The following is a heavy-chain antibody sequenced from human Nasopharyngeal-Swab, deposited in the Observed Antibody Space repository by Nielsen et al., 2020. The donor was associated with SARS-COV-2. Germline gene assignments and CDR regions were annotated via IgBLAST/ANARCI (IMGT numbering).Heavy chain of an antibody. V-gene: IGHV4-31*03. D-gene: IGHD1-26*01. CDR3: ARGDIVGATNVWFDP. CDR2: VISSGST. Sequence: SETLSLTCTVSGGSISSGGYYWSWNRQHPGKGLEWIGYVISSGSTYYSPSLKSRLSISVDTSNNQFSLRLSSVTAADTGVYYCARGDIVGATNVWFDPWGQGTLVTVSS. CDR1: GGSISSGGYY. J-gene: IGHJ5*02.